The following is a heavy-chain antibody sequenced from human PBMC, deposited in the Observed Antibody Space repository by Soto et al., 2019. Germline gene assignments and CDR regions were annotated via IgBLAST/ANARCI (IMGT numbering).Heavy chain of an antibody. V-gene: IGHV4-59*01. J-gene: IGHJ4*02. CDR2: ISNSGST. CDR1: GGSITSYY. D-gene: IGHD6-19*01. CDR3: ARGRGWYYY. Sequence: QVQLQESGPGLVKPSETLSLTCTVSGGSITSYYWSWIRQPPGKGLEWIGFISNSGSTSYNPSLKGRVTISLDTSKNQVSLKVTSVTTADTAVYYCARGRGWYYYWGQGTLVTVSS.